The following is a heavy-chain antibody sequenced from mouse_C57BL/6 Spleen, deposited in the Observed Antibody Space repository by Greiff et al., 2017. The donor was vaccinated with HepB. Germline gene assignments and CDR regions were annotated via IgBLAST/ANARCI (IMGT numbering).Heavy chain of an antibody. D-gene: IGHD3-3*01. CDR1: GYAFSSSW. J-gene: IGHJ3*01. Sequence: VKLMESGPELVKPGASVKISCKASGYAFSSSWMNWVKQRPGKGLEWIGRIYPGDGDTNYNGKFKGKATLTADKSSSTAYMQLSSLTSEDSAVYFCARWGDGWFAYWGQGTLVTVSA. CDR2: IYPGDGDT. CDR3: ARWGDGWFAY. V-gene: IGHV1-82*01.